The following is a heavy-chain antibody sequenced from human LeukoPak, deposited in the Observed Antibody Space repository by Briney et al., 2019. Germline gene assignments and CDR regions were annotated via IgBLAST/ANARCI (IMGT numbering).Heavy chain of an antibody. CDR2: ISSSGSTI. J-gene: IGHJ6*04. CDR3: AELGITMIGGV. Sequence: GGSLRLSCAASGFTFGTYSMNWVRQAPGKGLEWVSYISSSGSTIYYADSVKGRFTISRDNAKNSLYLQMNSLRAEDTAVYYCAELGITMIGGVWGKGTTVTISS. D-gene: IGHD3-10*02. V-gene: IGHV3-48*04. CDR1: GFTFGTYS.